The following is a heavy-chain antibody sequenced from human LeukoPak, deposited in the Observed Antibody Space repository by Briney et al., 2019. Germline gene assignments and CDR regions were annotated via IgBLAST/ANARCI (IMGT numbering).Heavy chain of an antibody. J-gene: IGHJ4*02. V-gene: IGHV4-39*01. D-gene: IGHD6-19*01. Sequence: SETLSLTCTVSGGSITSSSYYWVWIHQTPGKGLEWIGSVYYSGSTHYNPSLRSRITISVDRSKNQFSLKVISVTAADTAMYYCARNASDIAVPGASIFDYWGQGILVTVSS. CDR2: VYYSGST. CDR1: GGSITSSSYY. CDR3: ARNASDIAVPGASIFDY.